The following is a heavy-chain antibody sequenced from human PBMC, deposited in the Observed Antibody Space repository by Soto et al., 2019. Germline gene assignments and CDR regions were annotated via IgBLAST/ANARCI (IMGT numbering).Heavy chain of an antibody. CDR1: GFTFSSYG. J-gene: IGHJ6*03. D-gene: IGHD3-3*01. Sequence: GGSLRLSCAASGFTFSSYGMHWVRQAPGKGLEWVAVIWYDGSNKYYADSVKGRFTISRDNSKNTLYLQMNSLRAEDTAVYYCARSNYDFWSGSIGPQGYNYYYYMDVWGKGTTVTVSS. V-gene: IGHV3-33*01. CDR3: ARSNYDFWSGSIGPQGYNYYYYMDV. CDR2: IWYDGSNK.